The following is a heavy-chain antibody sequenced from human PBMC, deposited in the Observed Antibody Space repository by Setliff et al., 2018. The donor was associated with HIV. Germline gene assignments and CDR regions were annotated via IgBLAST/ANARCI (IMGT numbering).Heavy chain of an antibody. CDR1: GYTFTSYA. CDR3: AGVLYTRDAEYFQHWGDAFDI. J-gene: IGHJ3*02. D-gene: IGHD2-2*02. V-gene: IGHV1-3*01. Sequence: ASVKVSCKASGYTFTSYAMHWVRQAPGQRLEWMGWINAGNGNTKYSQKFQGRVTITRDTSASTAYMELSSLRSEDTAVHYCAGVLYTRDAEYFQHWGDAFDIWGQGTMVTVSS. CDR2: INAGNGNT.